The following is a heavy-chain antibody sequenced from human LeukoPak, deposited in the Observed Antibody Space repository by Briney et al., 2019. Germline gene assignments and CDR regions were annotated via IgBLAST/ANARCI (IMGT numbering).Heavy chain of an antibody. D-gene: IGHD4-17*01. CDR3: ARGATVTKYFDY. J-gene: IGHJ4*02. CDR1: GFTFSSYA. CDR2: ISYDGSNK. V-gene: IGHV3-30*04. Sequence: GRSLRLSCAASGFTFSSYAMHWVRQAPGKGLEWVAVISYDGSNKYYADSVKGRLTISRDNSKNTLYLQMNSLRAEDTAVYYCARGATVTKYFDYWGQGTLVTVSS.